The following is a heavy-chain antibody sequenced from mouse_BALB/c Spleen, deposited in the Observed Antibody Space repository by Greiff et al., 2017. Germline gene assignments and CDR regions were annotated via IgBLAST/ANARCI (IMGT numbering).Heavy chain of an antibody. J-gene: IGHJ2*01. CDR1: GFTFTDYY. CDR2: IRNKANGFTT. D-gene: IGHD2-14*01. Sequence: EVQGVESGGGLVQPGGSLRLSCATSGFTFTDYYMSWVRQPPGKALEWLGFIRNKANGFTTEYSASVKGRFTISRDNSQSILYLQMNTLRAEDSATYYCARGDYRYDEGFDYWGQGTTLTVSS. CDR3: ARGDYRYDEGFDY. V-gene: IGHV7-3*02.